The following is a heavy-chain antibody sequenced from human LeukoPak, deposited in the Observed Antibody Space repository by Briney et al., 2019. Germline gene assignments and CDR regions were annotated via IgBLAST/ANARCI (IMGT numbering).Heavy chain of an antibody. CDR3: ARTPYYGSGSYHFDY. Sequence: SLRLSCAASGFTFGDYYMSWIRQAPGKGLEWVSYISSSSSYTNYADSVKGRFTISRDNAKNSLYLQMNSLRAEDTAVYYCARTPYYGSGSYHFDYWGQGTLVTVSP. CDR2: ISSSSSYT. D-gene: IGHD3-10*01. V-gene: IGHV3-11*06. J-gene: IGHJ4*02. CDR1: GFTFGDYY.